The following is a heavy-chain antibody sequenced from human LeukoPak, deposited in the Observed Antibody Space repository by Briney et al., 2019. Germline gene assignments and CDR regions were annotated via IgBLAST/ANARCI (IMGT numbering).Heavy chain of an antibody. Sequence: GGSLRLSCAVSGITLSNYGMSWVRQAPGKGLEWVAGISDSGGRTNYADSEKGRFTISRDIAKNTLYLQMNSLRAEDTAVYFCAKRGVVIRVILVGFHKEAYYFDSWGQGALVTVSS. J-gene: IGHJ4*02. V-gene: IGHV3-23*01. CDR1: GITLSNYG. CDR2: ISDSGGRT. D-gene: IGHD3-22*01. CDR3: AKRGVVIRVILVGFHKEAYYFDS.